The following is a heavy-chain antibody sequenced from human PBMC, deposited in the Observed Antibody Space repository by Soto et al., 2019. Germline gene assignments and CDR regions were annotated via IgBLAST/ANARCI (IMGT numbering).Heavy chain of an antibody. CDR2: ISAYNGNT. J-gene: IGHJ4*02. CDR1: GYTFTSYG. CDR3: AREDCSGGSCYDSLVDY. V-gene: IGHV1-18*04. Sequence: QVQLVQSGAEVKKPGASVKVSCKASGYTFTSYGISWVRQAPGQGLEWMGWISAYNGNTNYAKKRQGRVTMTTDTSTSKAYMELRSLRSDDTAVYYCAREDCSGGSCYDSLVDYWGQGTLVTVSS. D-gene: IGHD2-15*01.